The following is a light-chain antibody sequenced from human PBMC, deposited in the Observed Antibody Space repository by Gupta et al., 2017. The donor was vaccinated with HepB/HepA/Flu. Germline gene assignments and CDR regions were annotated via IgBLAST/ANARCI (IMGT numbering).Light chain of an antibody. V-gene: IGLV4-69*01. CDR1: SGHSSYA. J-gene: IGLJ3*02. CDR3: QTWGTGFWV. Sequence: QLVLTQSPSASASLGASVKLTCTLSSGHSSYAIAWHQQQPEKGPRYLMKLNSDGSHSKGDGIPDRFSGSSSGAARSLTISSLQSEDEAYYYCQTWGTGFWVFGGGTKLTVL. CDR2: LNSDGSH.